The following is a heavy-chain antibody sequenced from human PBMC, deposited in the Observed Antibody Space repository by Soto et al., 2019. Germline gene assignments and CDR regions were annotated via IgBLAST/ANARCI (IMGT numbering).Heavy chain of an antibody. D-gene: IGHD2-2*01. V-gene: IGHV1-69*13. CDR2: ITPIFGTA. J-gene: IGHJ5*02. CDR1: GGTFSSYA. Sequence: GASVKVSCKASGGTFSSYAISWVRQAPGQGLEWMGGITPIFGTANYAQKFQGRVTITADESTSTAYMELSSLRSEDTAVYYCARARGRYCSSTSCQYIDNWFDPWGQGTLVTVSS. CDR3: ARARGRYCSSTSCQYIDNWFDP.